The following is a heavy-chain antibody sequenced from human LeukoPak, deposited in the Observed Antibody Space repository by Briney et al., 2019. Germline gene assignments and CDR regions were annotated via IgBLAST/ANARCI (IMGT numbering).Heavy chain of an antibody. D-gene: IGHD2-15*01. V-gene: IGHV4-59*08. CDR1: GGSITGYY. Sequence: SETLSLTCTVSGGSITGYYWSWIRQPPGRGLEWIGYNYYSGSTNYNPSLKSRVTISVDTSKNQFSLKLSSVTAADTAVYYCARHTLVAASSFDYWGQGTLVTVSS. J-gene: IGHJ4*02. CDR3: ARHTLVAASSFDY. CDR2: NYYSGST.